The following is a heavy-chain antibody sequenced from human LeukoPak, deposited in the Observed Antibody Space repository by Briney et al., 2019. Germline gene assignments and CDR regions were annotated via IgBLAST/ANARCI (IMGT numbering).Heavy chain of an antibody. D-gene: IGHD3-22*01. V-gene: IGHV3-23*01. CDR2: ISGSGGST. CDR1: GFTFSSYA. CDR3: AKATYYYDSSGFEDY. J-gene: IGHJ4*02. Sequence: PGGSLRLSCAASGFTFSSYAMSWVRQAPGKGLEWVSSISGSGGSTYYADSVKGRFTTSRDNSKNTLYLQMNSLRAEDTAVYYCAKATYYYDSSGFEDYWGQGTLVTVSS.